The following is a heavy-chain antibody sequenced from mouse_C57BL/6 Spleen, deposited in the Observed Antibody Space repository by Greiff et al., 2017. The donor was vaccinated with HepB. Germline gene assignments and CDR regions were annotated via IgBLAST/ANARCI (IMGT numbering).Heavy chain of an antibody. Sequence: EVKLVESVAELVRPGASVKLSCTASGFNIKNTYMHWVKQRPEQGLEWIGRIDPANGNTKYAPKFQGKATITADTSSNTAYLQLSSLTSEDTAIYYCARSDYGSIYYYAMDYWGQGTSVTVSS. CDR3: ARSDYGSIYYYAMDY. CDR1: GFNIKNTY. D-gene: IGHD1-1*01. CDR2: IDPANGNT. V-gene: IGHV14-3*01. J-gene: IGHJ4*01.